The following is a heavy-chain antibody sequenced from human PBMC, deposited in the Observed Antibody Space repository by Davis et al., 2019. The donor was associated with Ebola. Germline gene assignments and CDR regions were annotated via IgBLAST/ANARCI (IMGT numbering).Heavy chain of an antibody. CDR3: AREPDTIFRVGLDY. D-gene: IGHD3-3*01. V-gene: IGHV3-23*01. CDR2: ISGSGGST. Sequence: GGSLRLSCAASGFTVSSNYMSWVRQAPGKGLEWVSAISGSGGSTYYADSVKGRFTISRDNSKNTLYLQMNSLRAEDTAVYYCAREPDTIFRVGLDYWGQGTLVTVSS. CDR1: GFTVSSNY. J-gene: IGHJ4*02.